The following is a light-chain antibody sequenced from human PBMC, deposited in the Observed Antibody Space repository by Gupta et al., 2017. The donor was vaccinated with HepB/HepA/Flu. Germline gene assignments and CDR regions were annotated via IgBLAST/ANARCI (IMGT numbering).Light chain of an antibody. CDR3: SSYTSSSTRV. V-gene: IGLV2-14*03. J-gene: IGLJ2*01. Sequence: QSALTQPASVYGSPGQSITISCTGTRSDVGGYNYAPWYQHPPGKAPKLLIYDVSNRPSGVSNRFSGSKSGNTASLTISGLQAEDEADYYCSSYTSSSTRVFGGGTKLTVL. CDR2: DVS. CDR1: RSDVGGYNY.